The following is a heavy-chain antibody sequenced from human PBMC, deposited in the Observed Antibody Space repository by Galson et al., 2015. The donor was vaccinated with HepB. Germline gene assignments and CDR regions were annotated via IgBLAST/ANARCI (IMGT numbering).Heavy chain of an antibody. CDR3: ARGLSGSPTLLRAFDI. Sequence: SLRLSCAASGFTFSSYAMHWVRQAPGKGLEWVAVISYDGSNKYYADSVKGRFTISRDNSKNTLYLQMNSLRAEDTAVYYCARGLSGSPTLLRAFDIWGQGTMVTVSS. CDR1: GFTFSSYA. D-gene: IGHD1-26*01. CDR2: ISYDGSNK. J-gene: IGHJ3*02. V-gene: IGHV3-30*04.